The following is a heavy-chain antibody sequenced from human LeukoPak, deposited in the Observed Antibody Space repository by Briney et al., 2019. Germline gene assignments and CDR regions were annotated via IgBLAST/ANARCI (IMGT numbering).Heavy chain of an antibody. V-gene: IGHV1-2*02. Sequence: ASVKVSCKASGYTFTGYYMHWVRQAPGQGLEWMGWINPNSGGTNYAQKFQGRVTMTRDTSISTAYMELSRLRSDDPAVYYCASPGRGYSYGLDAFDIWGQGTMVTVSS. D-gene: IGHD5-18*01. CDR2: INPNSGGT. CDR1: GYTFTGYY. CDR3: ASPGRGYSYGLDAFDI. J-gene: IGHJ3*02.